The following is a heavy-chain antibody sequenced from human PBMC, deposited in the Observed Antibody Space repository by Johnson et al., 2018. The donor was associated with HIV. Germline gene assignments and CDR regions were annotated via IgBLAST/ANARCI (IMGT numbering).Heavy chain of an antibody. Sequence: QVQLVESGGGVVQPGGSLRLSCAASGFTFSSYGMHWVRQAPGKGLEWVAFIRYDGSDKYYADSAQGRFTISRDNSKNTLYLQMNSLRAEDTAIYYCARLPVTTNSEDAFDIWGQGTMVTVSS. CDR2: IRYDGSDK. V-gene: IGHV3-30*02. CDR1: GFTFSSYG. D-gene: IGHD4-17*01. J-gene: IGHJ3*02. CDR3: ARLPVTTNSEDAFDI.